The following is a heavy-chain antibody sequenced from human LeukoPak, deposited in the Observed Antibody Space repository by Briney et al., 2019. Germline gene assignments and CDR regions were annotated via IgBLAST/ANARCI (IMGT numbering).Heavy chain of an antibody. Sequence: GGSLRLSCAASGFTFSAFWISWARQAPGKGLEWVANINQDGREEHYVDSVRGRFTISRDNAKNSLYLQMNSLRAEDTAVYYCARYGSYCTGGNCKDYWGQGNLVTVSS. D-gene: IGHD2-15*01. J-gene: IGHJ4*02. CDR1: GFTFSAFW. V-gene: IGHV3-7*01. CDR3: ARYGSYCTGGNCKDY. CDR2: INQDGREE.